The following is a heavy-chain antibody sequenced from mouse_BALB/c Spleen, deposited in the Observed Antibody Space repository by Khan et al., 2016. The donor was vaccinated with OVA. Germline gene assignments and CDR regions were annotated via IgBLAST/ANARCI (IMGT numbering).Heavy chain of an antibody. V-gene: IGHV3-2*02. CDR3: ARDGSRYNYAMDY. J-gene: IGHJ4*01. CDR2: ISYSGST. D-gene: IGHD2-3*01. Sequence: EVKLLESGPGLVKPSQSLFLTCTVTGYSITSDYAWNWIRQFPGNKLEWMGYISYSGSTNYNPALKSRISITRDTSKNQFFLQLNSVTTEDTATYYCARDGSRYNYAMDYWGQGTSVTVSS. CDR1: GYSITSDYA.